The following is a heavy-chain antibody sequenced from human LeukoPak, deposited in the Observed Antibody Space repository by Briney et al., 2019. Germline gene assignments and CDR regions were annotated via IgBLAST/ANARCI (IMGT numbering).Heavy chain of an antibody. D-gene: IGHD6-13*01. CDR2: IYYSGST. V-gene: IGHV4-31*03. Sequence: SETLSLTCTVSGGSISSGDYYWSWIRRHPGKGLEWIGFIYYSGSTYYNPSLQSRATISVDTSKNHFSLNLTSVTAADTAVYYCASLLAAATYYFDYWGQGTLVTVSP. J-gene: IGHJ4*02. CDR1: GGSISSGDYY. CDR3: ASLLAAATYYFDY.